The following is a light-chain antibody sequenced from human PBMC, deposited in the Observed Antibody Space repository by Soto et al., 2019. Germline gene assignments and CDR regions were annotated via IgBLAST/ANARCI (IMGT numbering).Light chain of an antibody. CDR3: QQRSNWPPIFT. CDR2: DAS. J-gene: IGKJ3*01. Sequence: DIVLTQSPATLSLSPGERATLSCRASQSVSSYIAWYQQKPGQAPRLLIYDASNRATGIPARFSGSGSGTDFTLTISSLEPEDFAVYYCQQRSNWPPIFTFGPGTKVDIK. CDR1: QSVSSY. V-gene: IGKV3-11*01.